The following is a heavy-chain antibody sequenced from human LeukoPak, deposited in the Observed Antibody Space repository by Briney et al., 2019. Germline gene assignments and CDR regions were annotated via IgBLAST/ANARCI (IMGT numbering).Heavy chain of an antibody. Sequence: KPGGSLRLSCAASGFTFDTYCMNWVRQAPGKGLEWVSSISSGSTYISYADSVKGRFTISRDNAKNSLYLQMNSLRAEDTAVYYCARESCSGGSCYLFDYWGREPWSPSPQ. CDR3: ARESCSGGSCYLFDY. V-gene: IGHV3-21*01. CDR2: ISSGSTYI. J-gene: IGHJ4*02. D-gene: IGHD2-15*01. CDR1: GFTFDTYC.